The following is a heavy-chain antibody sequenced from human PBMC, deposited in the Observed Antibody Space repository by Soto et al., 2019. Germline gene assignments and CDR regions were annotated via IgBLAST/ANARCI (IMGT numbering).Heavy chain of an antibody. V-gene: IGHV3-23*01. J-gene: IGHJ4*02. Sequence: GGSLRLSCAASGVTFTKYAMSWVRQAPGEGLEWVSAISGRAGTTYYADSVKPRFTISRDNSKNTLFLQMNSLRAEHTAVYYCARGRGYSYGRHFDYWGQGTLGAVSS. CDR2: ISGRAGTT. CDR3: ARGRGYSYGRHFDY. CDR1: GVTFTKYA. D-gene: IGHD5-18*01.